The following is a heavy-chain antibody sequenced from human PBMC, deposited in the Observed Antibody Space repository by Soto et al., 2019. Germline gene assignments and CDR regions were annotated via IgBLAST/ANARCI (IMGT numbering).Heavy chain of an antibody. V-gene: IGHV3-33*01. CDR3: AREQIGVAGSTYDY. CDR1: GFTFSTYG. J-gene: IGHJ4*02. D-gene: IGHD6-19*01. Sequence: QVQLVESGGGVVQPGTSLRLSCAASGFTFSTYGMHWVRQAPGKGLDWVALIWYDGSRTHYAESVKGRFTISRDNSKNTLLLQMNSLRGEDTAVYYCAREQIGVAGSTYDYWGQGTLVTVSS. CDR2: IWYDGSRT.